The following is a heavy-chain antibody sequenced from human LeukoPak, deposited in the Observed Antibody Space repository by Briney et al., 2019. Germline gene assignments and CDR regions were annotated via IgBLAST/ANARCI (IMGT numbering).Heavy chain of an antibody. CDR1: GYTLTELS. D-gene: IGHD3-9*01. V-gene: IGHV1-24*01. J-gene: IGHJ1*01. CDR3: ATDSIRGHFDWSIQPIQH. Sequence: ASVKVSYKVSGYTLTELSMHWVRQAPGKGLEWMGGFDPEDGETIYAQKFQGRVTMTEDTSTDTAYMELSSLRSEDTAVYYCATDSIRGHFDWSIQPIQHWGQGTLVTVSS. CDR2: FDPEDGET.